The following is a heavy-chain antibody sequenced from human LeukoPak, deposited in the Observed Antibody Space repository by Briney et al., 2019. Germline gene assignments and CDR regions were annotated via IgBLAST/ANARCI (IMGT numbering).Heavy chain of an antibody. D-gene: IGHD2-8*01. CDR3: ARDLYASFPGGDY. CDR1: GFTFSRYG. CDR2: IWYDGSNK. J-gene: IGHJ4*02. V-gene: IGHV3-33*01. Sequence: GGSLRLSCAASGFTFSRYGMHWVRQAPGKGLEWVAVIWYDGSNKYYADSVKGRFTISRDNSKNTLYLQMNSLRAEDTAVYYCARDLYASFPGGDYWGQGTLVTVSS.